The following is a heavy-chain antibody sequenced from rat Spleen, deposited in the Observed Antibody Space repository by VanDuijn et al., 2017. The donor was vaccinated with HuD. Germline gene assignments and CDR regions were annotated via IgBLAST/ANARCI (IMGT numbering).Heavy chain of an antibody. D-gene: IGHD1-11*01. V-gene: IGHV5-25*01. J-gene: IGHJ2*01. CDR2: ISAGGSST. Sequence: EVQLVESGGGLVQPGRSMKLSCAASGFTFSNYDMAWVRQAPTEGLEWVASISAGGSSTYYRDSVKGRFTISRDNAKSTLYLQMDSLRSEDTATYYCSRGGATRFDYWGQGVMVTVSS. CDR1: GFTFSNYD. CDR3: SRGGATRFDY.